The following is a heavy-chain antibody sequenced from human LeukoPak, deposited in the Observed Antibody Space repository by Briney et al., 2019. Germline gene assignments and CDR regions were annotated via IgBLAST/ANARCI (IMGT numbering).Heavy chain of an antibody. CDR2: FIPIFGIA. Sequence: WASVKVSCKASGGTFRSYAISWVRQAPGQGLEWMGGFIPIFGIANYAQTFQGRVTITADESTSTAYMELSSLRSEDTAVYYCASVDGRRDDYGDYVDYYYGMDVWGKGTTVTVSS. CDR1: GGTFRSYA. CDR3: ASVDGRRDDYGDYVDYYYGMDV. V-gene: IGHV1-69*13. D-gene: IGHD4-17*01. J-gene: IGHJ6*04.